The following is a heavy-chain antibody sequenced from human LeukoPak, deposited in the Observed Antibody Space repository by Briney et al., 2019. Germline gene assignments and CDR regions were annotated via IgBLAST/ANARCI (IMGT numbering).Heavy chain of an antibody. CDR1: GFPFAPFW. Sequence: GGSLRLSCAASGFPFAPFWMTWVRQAPGKGPEFVATMNRDGSEVAYGNSVRGRFTISRDNAKNSLYLQMYSLRAEDTALYYCARADNGGYSGSGLGYWGQGTLVTVSS. CDR3: ARADNGGYSGSGLGY. V-gene: IGHV3-7*02. J-gene: IGHJ4*02. D-gene: IGHD4-23*01. CDR2: MNRDGSEV.